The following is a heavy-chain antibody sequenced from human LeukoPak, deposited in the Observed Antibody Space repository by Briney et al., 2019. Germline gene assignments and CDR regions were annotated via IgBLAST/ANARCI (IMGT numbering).Heavy chain of an antibody. CDR1: GGSFSGYY. Sequence: SETLSLTCAVYGGSFSGYYWSWIRQPPGKGLEWIGEINHSGSTNYNPSLKSRVTISLDTSKNQFPLKLSSVTAADTAVYYCAKQQLVRCFDYWGQGTLVTVSS. V-gene: IGHV4-34*01. CDR2: INHSGST. D-gene: IGHD6-13*01. J-gene: IGHJ4*02. CDR3: AKQQLVRCFDY.